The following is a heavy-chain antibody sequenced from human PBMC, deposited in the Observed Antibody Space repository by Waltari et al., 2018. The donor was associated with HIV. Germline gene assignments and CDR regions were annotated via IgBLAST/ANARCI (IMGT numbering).Heavy chain of an antibody. CDR3: TRDEFSSWSQSGGMDV. J-gene: IGHJ6*02. V-gene: IGHV1-3*04. CDR2: INTGNGNT. Sequence: QVQLVQSGAEVKKPGASVKVSCKPSGYTFVHYAIHWVRQAPGQRLEWMGWINTGNGNTKYSQEFQGRVSITRDTSASTVFMELSRLRSEDTALYYCTRDEFSSWSQSGGMDVWGQGTTVTVS. D-gene: IGHD6-13*01. CDR1: GYTFVHYA.